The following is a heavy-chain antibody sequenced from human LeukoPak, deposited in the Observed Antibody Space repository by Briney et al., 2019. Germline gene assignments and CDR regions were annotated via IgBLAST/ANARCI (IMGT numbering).Heavy chain of an antibody. D-gene: IGHD1-26*01. CDR3: ARDPYSGSYGDSYYYYMDV. CDR2: ISSSGRTM. CDR1: GFIFSSYE. V-gene: IGHV3-48*03. J-gene: IGHJ6*03. Sequence: GGSLRLSCAASGFIFSSYEMSWVRQAPGKGLEWVSYISSSGRTMYYADSVKGRFTVSRDNAKNSLYLQMISLRAEDTAIYYCARDPYSGSYGDSYYYYMDVWGKGTTVTISS.